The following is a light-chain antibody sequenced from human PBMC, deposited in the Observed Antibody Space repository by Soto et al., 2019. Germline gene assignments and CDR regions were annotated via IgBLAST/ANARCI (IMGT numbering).Light chain of an antibody. CDR2: DVS. J-gene: IGLJ2*01. V-gene: IGLV2-14*03. CDR1: SSDVGGYNY. CDR3: SSYTSSSTVV. Sequence: QSALTQPASVSGSPGQSITISCTGTSSDVGGYNYVSWYQQHPGKAPKLMIYDVSNRPSGVSNRFSGSKSVNTASLTISGXXXXXXXDYYCSSYTSSSTVVFGGGTKLTV.